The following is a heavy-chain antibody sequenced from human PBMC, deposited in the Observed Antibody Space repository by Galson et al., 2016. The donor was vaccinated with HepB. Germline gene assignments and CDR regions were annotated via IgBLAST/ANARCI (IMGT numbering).Heavy chain of an antibody. V-gene: IGHV4-61*02. CDR1: GASVSSGGYH. Sequence: TLSLTCSVSGASVSSGGYHWTWIRQSAGKGLEWVGRIFTYGSTNYNPPLRSRATVSLDTSKNQFSMRLDSMTAADPGIYHRVRVRSVGLQDAFDIWGQGTMVTVSS. D-gene: IGHD5-24*01. J-gene: IGHJ3*02. CDR2: IFTYGST. CDR3: VRVRSVGLQDAFDI.